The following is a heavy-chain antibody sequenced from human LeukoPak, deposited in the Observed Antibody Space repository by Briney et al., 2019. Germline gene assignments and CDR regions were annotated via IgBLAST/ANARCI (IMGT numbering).Heavy chain of an antibody. Sequence: SETLSLTCTVSGGSISSYYWSWIRQPAGKGLEWIGRIYTSGSTTYNPSLKSRVTISGDTSENQFSLRLSSVTAADTAVYYCARASYSYDISGWVPFDYWGQGTLVTVSS. CDR1: GGSISSYY. CDR3: ARASYSYDISGWVPFDY. CDR2: IYTSGST. V-gene: IGHV4-4*07. D-gene: IGHD3-22*01. J-gene: IGHJ4*02.